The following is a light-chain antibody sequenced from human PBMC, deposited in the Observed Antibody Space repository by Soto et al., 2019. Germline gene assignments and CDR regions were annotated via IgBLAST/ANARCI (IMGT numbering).Light chain of an antibody. Sequence: QSVLTQPPSVSSAPGQKVTISCSGSSSDLGANYVSWYQQFPGTAPKLLIYENNKRPSGIPDRFSGSKSGTSATLGITGLQTGDEADYYCGTWDNSPTASRVFGTGTKLTVL. CDR1: SSDLGANY. V-gene: IGLV1-51*02. J-gene: IGLJ1*01. CDR2: ENN. CDR3: GTWDNSPTASRV.